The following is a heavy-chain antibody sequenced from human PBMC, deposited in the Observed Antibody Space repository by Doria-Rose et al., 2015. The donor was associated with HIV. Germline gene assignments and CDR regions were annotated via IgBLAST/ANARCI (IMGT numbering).Heavy chain of an antibody. CDR2: MFSYDER. CDR3: ARIKSSRWYHKYYFDF. J-gene: IGHJ4*02. CDR1: GDSLSSPGMG. V-gene: IGHV2-26*01. Sequence: SGPVLVKPTETLTLTCTVSGDSLSSPGMGVSWIRKPPGKALEWLANMFSYDERSYKTSLKSRLPISRVTTKSQVFLTMTDMDPVDTATYYCARIKSSRWYHKYYFDFWGQGTLVIVSA. D-gene: IGHD6-13*01.